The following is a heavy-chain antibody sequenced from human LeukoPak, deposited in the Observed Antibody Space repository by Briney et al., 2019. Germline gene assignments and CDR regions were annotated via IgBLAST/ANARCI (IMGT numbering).Heavy chain of an antibody. CDR2: FNPSSGST. V-gene: IGHV3-23*01. J-gene: IGHJ4*02. CDR3: AKDKETY. Sequence: GGSLRLSCAASGFTFSNYAMSWVRQAPGKGLEWVSSFNPSSGSTYYADSVKGRFTISEDKSKNTLYLQMNSLRAEDTALYYCAKDKETYWGQGTLVTVAS. CDR1: GFTFSNYA.